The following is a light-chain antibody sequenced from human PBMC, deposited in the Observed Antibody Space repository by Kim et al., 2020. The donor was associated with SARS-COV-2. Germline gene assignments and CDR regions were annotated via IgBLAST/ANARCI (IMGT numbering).Light chain of an antibody. CDR3: QQYNSYWT. Sequence: SASVGDKVTINCRASQSISSLLAWYQKKPGKAPKLLIYDASSLESGVPSWFSGSGSGTEFPLTISSLQPDDFATYYCQQYNSYWTFGQGTKVDIK. J-gene: IGKJ1*01. V-gene: IGKV1-5*01. CDR2: DAS. CDR1: QSISSL.